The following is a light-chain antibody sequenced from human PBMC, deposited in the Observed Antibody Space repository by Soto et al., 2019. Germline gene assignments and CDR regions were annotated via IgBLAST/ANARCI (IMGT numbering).Light chain of an antibody. V-gene: IGKV1-39*01. CDR2: GAS. CDR3: QQSYNTPLT. J-gene: IGKJ4*01. CDR1: ERINNY. Sequence: DIQVTQSPSSLSASVGDRVTITCRASERINNYLNWYQQKPGKAPKLLIYGASSLLRGVPSRFSGSGSGTDFTLTISSLQPEDSAAYYCQQSYNTPLTFGGGTNVEIK.